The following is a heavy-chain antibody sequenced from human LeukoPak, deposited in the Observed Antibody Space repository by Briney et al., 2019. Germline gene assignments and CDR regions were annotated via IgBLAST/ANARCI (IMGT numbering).Heavy chain of an antibody. CDR2: ISGSGGST. D-gene: IGHD3-22*01. V-gene: IGHV3-23*01. J-gene: IGHJ4*02. Sequence: PGGSLRLSCAASGFTFSSYAMSWVRQAPGKGLEWVSAISGSGGSTYYADSVKGRFTISRDNSKNTLYLQMNSLRAEDTAVYYCAKDLGRHYYDSSGYSEGDYWGQGTLVTVSS. CDR1: GFTFSSYA. CDR3: AKDLGRHYYDSSGYSEGDY.